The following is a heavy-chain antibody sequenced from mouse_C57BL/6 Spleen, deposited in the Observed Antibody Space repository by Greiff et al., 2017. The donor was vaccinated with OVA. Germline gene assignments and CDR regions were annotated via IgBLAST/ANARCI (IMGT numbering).Heavy chain of an antibody. Sequence: QVQLQQSGTELVKPGASVKLSCKASGYTFTSYWMHWVKQRPGQGLEWIGNINPSNGGTNYNEKFKSKATLTVDKSSSTAYMQLSSLTSEDSAVYYCARGSYYDYTFFDYWGQGTTLTVSS. D-gene: IGHD2-4*01. CDR3: ARGSYYDYTFFDY. V-gene: IGHV1-53*01. CDR1: GYTFTSYW. CDR2: INPSNGGT. J-gene: IGHJ2*01.